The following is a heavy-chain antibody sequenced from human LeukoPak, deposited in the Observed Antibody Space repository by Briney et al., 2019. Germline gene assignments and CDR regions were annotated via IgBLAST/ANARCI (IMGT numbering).Heavy chain of an antibody. CDR3: ARKSRQQLVSAFDI. Sequence: SETLSLTCTVSGGSISSYYWSWIRQPPGKGLEWIGYIYYSGSTNYNPSLKGRVTISVDTSKNQFSLKLSSVTAADTAVYYCARKSRQQLVSAFDIWGQGTMVTVSS. D-gene: IGHD6-13*01. CDR1: GGSISSYY. CDR2: IYYSGST. J-gene: IGHJ3*02. V-gene: IGHV4-59*01.